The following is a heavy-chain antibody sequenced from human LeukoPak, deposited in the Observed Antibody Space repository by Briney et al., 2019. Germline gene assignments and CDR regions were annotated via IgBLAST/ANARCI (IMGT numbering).Heavy chain of an antibody. CDR1: GYTFTSYW. Sequence: GASVKVSCKASGYTFTSYWIQWVRQAPGQGLEWMGLINPNDGSTTYTHKFQGRVTMTRDTSTSTVYMDLSSLTSEDTAVYYCARAPRDSSTMLDYWGQGTLVTASS. CDR2: INPNDGST. V-gene: IGHV1-46*01. CDR3: ARAPRDSSTMLDY. D-gene: IGHD6-13*01. J-gene: IGHJ4*02.